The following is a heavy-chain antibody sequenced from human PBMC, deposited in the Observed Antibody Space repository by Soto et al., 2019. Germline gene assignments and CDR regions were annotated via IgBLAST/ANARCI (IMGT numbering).Heavy chain of an antibody. V-gene: IGHV3-48*02. J-gene: IGHJ4*02. CDR2: ISSSSSTI. Sequence: PXGSRRLSCAAAGFTFSSYNMNWVRQAPGKGLDWVSYISSSSSTIYYADSVKGRFTISRDNAKNSLYLQMNSLRDEDTAVYYCARDGPNPYYYDSSGYFHPLDYWGQGTLVTVSS. D-gene: IGHD3-22*01. CDR3: ARDGPNPYYYDSSGYFHPLDY. CDR1: GFTFSSYN.